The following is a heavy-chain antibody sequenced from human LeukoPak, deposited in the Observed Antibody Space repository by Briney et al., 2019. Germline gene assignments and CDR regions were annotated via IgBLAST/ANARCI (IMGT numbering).Heavy chain of an antibody. CDR3: ARIGVETESYGDYGFDY. J-gene: IGHJ4*02. D-gene: IGHD4-17*01. CDR2: IIPIFGTA. CDR1: GGTFSSYA. Sequence: ASVKVSCKASGGTFSSYAISWVRQAPGQGLEWMGGIIPIFGTANYAQKFQGRVTITADESTSTAYMELSSLRSEDTAVYYCARIGVETESYGDYGFDYWGQGTLVTVSS. V-gene: IGHV1-69*13.